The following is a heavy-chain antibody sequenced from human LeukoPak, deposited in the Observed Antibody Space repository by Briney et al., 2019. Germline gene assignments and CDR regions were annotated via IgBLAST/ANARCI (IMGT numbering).Heavy chain of an antibody. CDR3: ARAGSSSWSVDY. J-gene: IGHJ4*02. Sequence: SETLSLTCTVSGGSISSYYWSWIRQPPGKGLEWIGYIYYSGSTNYNPSLKSRVTISVDTSKSQFSLKLSSVTAADTAVYYCARAGSSSWSVDYWGQGTLVTVSS. CDR2: IYYSGST. D-gene: IGHD6-13*01. V-gene: IGHV4-59*01. CDR1: GGSISSYY.